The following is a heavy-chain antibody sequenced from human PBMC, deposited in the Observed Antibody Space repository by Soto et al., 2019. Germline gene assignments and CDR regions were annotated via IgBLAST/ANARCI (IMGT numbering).Heavy chain of an antibody. CDR2: INPILSMS. Sequence: QVQLVQSGAEVKKPGSSVRVSCKASGDTFNFYSINWVRQAPGLGLEWMGRINPILSMSNYAQRFQGRVTMTADKSTSTAYMELSSLRSEVTAMYYCASSYGSGYRAFDSWGQGALVTVSS. V-gene: IGHV1-69*02. D-gene: IGHD3-10*01. CDR3: ASSYGSGYRAFDS. CDR1: GDTFNFYS. J-gene: IGHJ4*02.